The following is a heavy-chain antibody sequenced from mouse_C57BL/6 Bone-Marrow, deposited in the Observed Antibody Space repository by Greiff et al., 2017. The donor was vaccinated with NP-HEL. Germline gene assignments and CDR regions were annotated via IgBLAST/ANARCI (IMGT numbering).Heavy chain of an antibody. CDR2: IDPSDSYT. V-gene: IGHV1-69*01. CDR3: ATLDGSSPYFDY. CDR1: GYTFPSYW. J-gene: IGHJ2*01. D-gene: IGHD1-1*01. Sequence: VQLQQPGAELVLPGASVKLSCKASGYTFPSYWMHWVKQRPGQGLEWIGEIDPSDSYTNYHQKVKGKSTLTVDKSSRTAYMQLSSLTSEDSAVYYCATLDGSSPYFDYWGQGTTLTVSS.